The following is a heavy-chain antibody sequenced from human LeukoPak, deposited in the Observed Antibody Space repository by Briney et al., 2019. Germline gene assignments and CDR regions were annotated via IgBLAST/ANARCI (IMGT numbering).Heavy chain of an antibody. J-gene: IGHJ5*02. CDR3: TTDRSCIAEANCDWFDP. CDR2: IKRKTDGGTT. D-gene: IGHD6-19*01. Sequence: GGSLRLSCAASGFTFSNAWMSWVRQAPGKGLEWVGRIKRKTDGGTTDYAAPVKGRFTISRDDSKNTLYLQMNSLKTEDTAVYYCTTDRSCIAEANCDWFDPWGQGTLVTVSS. V-gene: IGHV3-15*01. CDR1: GFTFSNAW.